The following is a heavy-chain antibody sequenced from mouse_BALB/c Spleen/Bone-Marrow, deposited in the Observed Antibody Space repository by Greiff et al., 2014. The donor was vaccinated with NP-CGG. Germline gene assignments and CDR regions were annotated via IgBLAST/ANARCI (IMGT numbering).Heavy chain of an antibody. D-gene: IGHD2-3*01. CDR1: GYTFSSYW. V-gene: IGHV1-9*01. CDR3: ARRGYDGYH. CDR2: ILPGSGST. J-gene: IGHJ2*01. Sequence: VQLQQSGAELLKPGASVKISCKATGYTFSSYWIEWVKQRPGHGLEWIGEILPGSGSTNYNEKFKGKATFTADTSSNTAYMQLSSLTAEDASVYYCARRGYDGYHWGQGTTLTVSS.